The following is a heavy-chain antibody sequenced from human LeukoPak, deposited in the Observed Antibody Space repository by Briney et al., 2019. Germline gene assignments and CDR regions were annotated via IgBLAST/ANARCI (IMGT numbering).Heavy chain of an antibody. CDR2: IWYGGSNT. Sequence: GGSLRLSCAASGFTFSTYGMHWVRQAPGKGLEWVAVIWYGGSNTYYADSVKGRFTISRDNSKNTLYLQMNSLGAEDTAVYYCAKDRIVEGSLDYWGQGTLVTVSS. J-gene: IGHJ4*02. D-gene: IGHD2-15*01. CDR3: AKDRIVEGSLDY. CDR1: GFTFSTYG. V-gene: IGHV3-30*02.